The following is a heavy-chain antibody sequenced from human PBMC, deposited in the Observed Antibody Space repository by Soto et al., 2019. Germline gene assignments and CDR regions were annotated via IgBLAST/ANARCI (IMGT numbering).Heavy chain of an antibody. CDR3: ARQRTTVVTQAYFDH. CDR1: GGSFSGYY. CDR2: INHSGST. D-gene: IGHD2-21*02. J-gene: IGHJ4*02. V-gene: IGHV4-34*01. Sequence: SLTCAVYGGSFSGYYWSWIRQPPGKGLEWIGEINHSGSTNYNPSLKSRVTISVDTSKNQFSLKLSSVTAADTAVYYCARQRTTVVTQAYFDHWGQGALVTVSS.